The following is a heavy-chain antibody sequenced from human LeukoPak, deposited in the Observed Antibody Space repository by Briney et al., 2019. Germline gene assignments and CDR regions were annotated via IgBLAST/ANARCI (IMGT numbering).Heavy chain of an antibody. J-gene: IGHJ4*02. V-gene: IGHV3-7*04. CDR1: GFTVSTYY. D-gene: IGHD2-21*01. Sequence: PGGSLRPSCAASGFTVSTYYMAWVRQAPGKGLEWVANIKQDGSEKYYGGSVKGRFTISRDNAKNALYLQLNSLRVEDTAVYFCAGGFGFLIESWGQGTLVTVSS. CDR2: IKQDGSEK. CDR3: AGGFGFLIES.